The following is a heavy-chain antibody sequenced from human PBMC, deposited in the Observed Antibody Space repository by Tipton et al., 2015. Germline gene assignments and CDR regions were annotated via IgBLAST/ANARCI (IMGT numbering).Heavy chain of an antibody. V-gene: IGHV3-21*01. CDR1: GFSFNNYI. Sequence: SLRLSCSASGFSFNNYIMNWVRQAPGKGLEWVSSISTTSRYIYYLDSVKGRFTISRDNAKNSLYLEMNRLRDDDTAMYYCARGPPPPRYFGTIDSWGQGSMVAVSS. J-gene: IGHJ4*02. CDR3: ARGPPPPRYFGTIDS. D-gene: IGHD1-7*01. CDR2: ISTTSRYI.